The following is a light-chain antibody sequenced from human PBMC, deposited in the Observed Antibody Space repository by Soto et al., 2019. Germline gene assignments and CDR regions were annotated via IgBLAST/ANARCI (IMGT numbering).Light chain of an antibody. Sequence: EIVMTQSPATLSVSPGERATLSCRASQSVSSNLAWYQQKPGQAPRLLISGASTRATGIPARFSGSGSGTEFTLTISSLQSEDFAVYYCQQYNYWPYTFGQGTKVDIK. CDR2: GAS. J-gene: IGKJ2*01. CDR1: QSVSSN. CDR3: QQYNYWPYT. V-gene: IGKV3-15*01.